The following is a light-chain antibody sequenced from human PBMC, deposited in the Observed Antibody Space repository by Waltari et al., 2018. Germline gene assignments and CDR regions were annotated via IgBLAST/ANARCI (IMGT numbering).Light chain of an antibody. CDR2: YAN. CDR1: QGISSY. CDR3: QQGNSYPLT. V-gene: IGKV1-13*02. Sequence: IQMSQSPSSLSASVADRVTITCRASQGISSYLNWYQQKPGKAPKLLIYYANSLASGVPSRFSGSGSGTEFTLTISSLQPEDFATYYCQQGNSYPLTFGGGTKVEIK. J-gene: IGKJ4*01.